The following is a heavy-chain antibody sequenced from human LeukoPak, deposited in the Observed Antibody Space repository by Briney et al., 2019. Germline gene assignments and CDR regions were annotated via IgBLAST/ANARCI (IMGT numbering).Heavy chain of an antibody. CDR3: AAPVVAANWDPFDY. J-gene: IGHJ4*02. CDR1: GYSISSGYY. V-gene: IGHV4-38-2*02. CDR2: IYHSGST. Sequence: SETLSLTCTVSGYSISSGYYWGWIRQPPGKGLEWIRSIYHSGSTYYNPSLKSRVTISVDTSKNQFSLKLSSVTAADTAVYYCAAPVVAANWDPFDYWGQGTLVTVSS. D-gene: IGHD2-15*01.